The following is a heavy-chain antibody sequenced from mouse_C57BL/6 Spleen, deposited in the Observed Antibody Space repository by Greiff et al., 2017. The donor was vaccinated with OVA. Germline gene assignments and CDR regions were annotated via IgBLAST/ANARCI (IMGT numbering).Heavy chain of an antibody. D-gene: IGHD1-1*01. CDR2: ICSGGST. J-gene: IGHJ4*01. CDR1: GFSLTSYG. CDR3: ARPAYYDGSSWAMGY. V-gene: IGHV2-2*01. Sequence: VQRVESGPGLVQPSQSLSISCTVSGFSLTSYGVHWVRQSPGKGLEWLGVICSGGSTDYNAAFISSLGISTDNSKSQIFFKMNRLKADDTAISYCARPAYYDGSSWAMGYWGKGTSVTVSS.